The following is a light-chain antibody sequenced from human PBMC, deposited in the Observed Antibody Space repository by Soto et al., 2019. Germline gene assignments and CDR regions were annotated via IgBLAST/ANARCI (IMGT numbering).Light chain of an antibody. CDR2: DAS. CDR3: KQYDSSSPT. J-gene: IGKJ2*01. CDR1: QNISVW. Sequence: DIQMTQSPSTLSASVGDGATITCRASQNISVWLAWYQQRPGKAPKVLIYDASSLETGVPSRFSGSGSGTEFTLTIRSLQPDDFATYYCKQYDSSSPTFGQGTKLEIK. V-gene: IGKV1-5*01.